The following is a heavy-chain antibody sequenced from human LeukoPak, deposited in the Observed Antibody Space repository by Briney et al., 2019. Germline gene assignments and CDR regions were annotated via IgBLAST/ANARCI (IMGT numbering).Heavy chain of an antibody. D-gene: IGHD5-12*01. V-gene: IGHV3-43D*03. CDR1: GFTFSSYA. CDR3: AKGPLGGYSGYERGVFDY. J-gene: IGHJ4*02. Sequence: SGGSLRLSCAASGFTFSSYAMSWVRQAPGKGLEWVSLISWDGGSTYYADSVKGRFTISRDNSKNSLYLQMNSLRAEDTALYYCAKGPLGGYSGYERGVFDYWGQGTLVTVSS. CDR2: ISWDGGST.